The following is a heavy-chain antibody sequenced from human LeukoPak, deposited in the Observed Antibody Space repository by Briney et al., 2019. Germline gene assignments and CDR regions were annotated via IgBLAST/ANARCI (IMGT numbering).Heavy chain of an antibody. Sequence: GGSLRLSCEVSGPTFSSYSMSWVRQAPGRGLEWVSGITASGGTTYYADSVTGRFTISRDNSKNTLYLQMNSLRAEDTAIYYCAKMSGYFDYWGQGTLVTVSS. J-gene: IGHJ4*02. V-gene: IGHV3-23*01. CDR2: ITASGGTT. CDR3: AKMSGYFDY. CDR1: GPTFSSYS. D-gene: IGHD5/OR15-5a*01.